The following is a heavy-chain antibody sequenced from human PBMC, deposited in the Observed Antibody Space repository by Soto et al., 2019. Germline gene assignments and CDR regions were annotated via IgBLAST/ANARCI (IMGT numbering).Heavy chain of an antibody. D-gene: IGHD3-16*01. J-gene: IGHJ5*01. Sequence: EVQLLESGGGLVQPGGSLRLSCAASGFSFSTFEMSWVRQAPGRGLEWVSFISDDGSRTYYADAVKGRFTISRDNSKHRLYWQMNSLTAGDTAVYACVKGGWLDFWGQGTLVTVSS. V-gene: IGHV3-23*01. CDR1: GFSFSTFE. CDR3: VKGGWLDF. CDR2: ISDDGSRT.